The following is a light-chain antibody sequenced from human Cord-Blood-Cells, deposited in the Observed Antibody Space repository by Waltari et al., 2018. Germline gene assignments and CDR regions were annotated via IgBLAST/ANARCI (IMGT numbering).Light chain of an antibody. CDR3: QQYGSSPWT. Sequence: EFVLTQSPGTLHLSPGERATLSCRASQSVSSSYLAWYQQKPGQAPRLLIYGASSRATGIPDRFSGSGSGTDFTLTISRLEPEDFAVYYCQQYGSSPWTFGQGTKVEIK. CDR2: GAS. CDR1: QSVSSSY. J-gene: IGKJ1*01. V-gene: IGKV3-20*01.